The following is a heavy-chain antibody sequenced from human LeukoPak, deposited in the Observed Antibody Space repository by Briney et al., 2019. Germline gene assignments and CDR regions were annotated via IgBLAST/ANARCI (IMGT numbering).Heavy chain of an antibody. CDR2: IYGSGRT. D-gene: IGHD1-1*01. Sequence: SETLSLTCTVSGDSINSYSWNWIRQSPEKGLEWIGRIYGSGRTMYNPSLMTRVTLLVDTSNNQFSLQLSSVTAADTAIYYCARRVVEARPSSERNWLDPWGQGILVTVSP. CDR1: GDSINSYS. CDR3: ARRVVEARPSSERNWLDP. V-gene: IGHV4-59*08. J-gene: IGHJ5*02.